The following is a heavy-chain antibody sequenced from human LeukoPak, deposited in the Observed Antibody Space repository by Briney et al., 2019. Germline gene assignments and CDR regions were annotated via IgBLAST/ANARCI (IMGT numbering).Heavy chain of an antibody. J-gene: IGHJ5*02. Sequence: PGRSLTLTCAASGFTFSSYGMHSVRQAPGKGLEWVAVIWYDGSNKYYADSVKSRFTISRDNSKNTLYLQMNSLRAEDTAVYYCARDRISMVRGVGDWFDPWGQGTLGTVSS. D-gene: IGHD3-10*01. V-gene: IGHV3-33*01. CDR2: IWYDGSNK. CDR1: GFTFSSYG. CDR3: ARDRISMVRGVGDWFDP.